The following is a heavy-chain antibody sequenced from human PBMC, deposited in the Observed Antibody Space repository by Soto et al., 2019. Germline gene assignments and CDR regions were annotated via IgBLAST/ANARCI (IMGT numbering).Heavy chain of an antibody. CDR3: ARDWYDFWSGPYYFDY. J-gene: IGHJ4*02. CDR2: INPSGGST. V-gene: IGHV1-46*01. CDR1: GYTFTSYY. Sequence: GASVKVSCKASGYTFTSYYMHWVRQAPGQGLEWMGIINPSGGSTSYAQKFQGRVTMTRDTSTSTVYMELSSLRSEDTAVYYCARDWYDFWSGPYYFDYWGQGTLVTVSS. D-gene: IGHD3-3*01.